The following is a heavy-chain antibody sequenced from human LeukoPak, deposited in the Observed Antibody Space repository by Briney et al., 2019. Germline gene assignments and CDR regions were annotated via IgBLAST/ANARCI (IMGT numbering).Heavy chain of an antibody. V-gene: IGHV3-73*01. CDR2: ITTRANNYAT. D-gene: IGHD6-19*01. CDR1: GFLYSVSD. J-gene: IGHJ4*02. CDR3: TTYRSGHY. Sequence: GGPQSLFCTASGFLYSVSDMHWAPHASGKALVWVGRITTRANNYATAYGASVKGRFTISRDDSENTAYLEMNSLKTEDTAVYYCTTYRSGHYWGQGTLVTVSS.